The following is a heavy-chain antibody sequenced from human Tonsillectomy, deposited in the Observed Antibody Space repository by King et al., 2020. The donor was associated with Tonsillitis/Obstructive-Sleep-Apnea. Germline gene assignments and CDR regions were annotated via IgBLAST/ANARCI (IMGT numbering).Heavy chain of an antibody. Sequence: LQLQESGPGLVKPSETLSLTCTVSGGSISSYYWSWIRQPPGKGLEWIGYIDYSGSTNYNPSLKSRVTISVDTSKNQFSLKLSSVTAADTAVYYCAREALNAFDIWGPGTMVTVSS. J-gene: IGHJ3*02. CDR3: AREALNAFDI. CDR2: IDYSGST. V-gene: IGHV4-59*01. CDR1: GGSISSYY.